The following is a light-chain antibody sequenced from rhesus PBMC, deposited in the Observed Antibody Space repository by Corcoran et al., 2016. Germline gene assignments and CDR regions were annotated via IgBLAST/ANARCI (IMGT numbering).Light chain of an antibody. Sequence: EIVMTQSPATLSLSPGERATLSCRASQSVNYNLAWYQQKPGQVPRLLIYDASNRATGIPDRFSGSGSGTDFTLTISSLEPEEGVVYYCLQETNWPLTFGGGTKVEIK. CDR1: QSVNYN. J-gene: IGKJ4*01. CDR2: DAS. V-gene: IGKV3-35*01. CDR3: LQETNWPLT.